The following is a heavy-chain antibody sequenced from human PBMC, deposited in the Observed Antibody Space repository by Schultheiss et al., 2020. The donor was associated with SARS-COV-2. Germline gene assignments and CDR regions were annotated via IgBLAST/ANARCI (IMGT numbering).Heavy chain of an antibody. CDR3: ARDEGYSDYYYYGMDV. J-gene: IGHJ6*02. CDR1: GYSISSGDY. D-gene: IGHD6-13*01. CDR2: IYYSGST. V-gene: IGHV4-61*08. Sequence: SQTLSLTCAVSGYSISSGDYWGWIRQPPGKGLEWIGYIYYSGSTNYNPSLKSRVSISVDTSKRQFSLKLSSVTAADTAVYYCARDEGYSDYYYYGMDVWGQGTTVTVSS.